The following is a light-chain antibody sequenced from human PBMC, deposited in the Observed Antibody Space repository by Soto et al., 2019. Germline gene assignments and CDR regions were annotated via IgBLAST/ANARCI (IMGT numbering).Light chain of an antibody. Sequence: QSALTQPASVSGSPGQSITISCTGTSSDVGAYDYVSWYQQYPGKAPKLMIYDVTDRPSGVSDRFFGSKSGNTASLTISGLQAEDEADYHCSSYTSGSTPHVFGTGTKVTVL. CDR1: SSDVGAYDY. V-gene: IGLV2-14*03. CDR3: SSYTSGSTPHV. CDR2: DVT. J-gene: IGLJ1*01.